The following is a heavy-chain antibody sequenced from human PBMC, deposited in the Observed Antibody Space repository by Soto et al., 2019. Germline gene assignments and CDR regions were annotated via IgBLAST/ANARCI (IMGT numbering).Heavy chain of an antibody. CDR1: GGTFSSYA. V-gene: IGHV1-69*01. CDR3: ARGTSIAARPRYYYGMDV. CDR2: IIPIFGTA. J-gene: IGHJ6*02. D-gene: IGHD6-6*01. Sequence: QVQLVQSGAEVKKPGSSVKVSCKASGGTFSSYAISWVRQAPGQGLEWMGGIIPIFGTANYAQKFQGRVTITADESTSTAYMELSSLRSEDTAVYYCARGTSIAARPRYYYGMDVWGQGTTVTVSS.